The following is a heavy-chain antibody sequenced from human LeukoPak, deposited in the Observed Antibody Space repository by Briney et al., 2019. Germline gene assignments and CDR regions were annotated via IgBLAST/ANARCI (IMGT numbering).Heavy chain of an antibody. J-gene: IGHJ4*02. CDR3: AKDASSAYTFYFDF. V-gene: IGHV3-21*04. CDR2: ISSSSSYI. D-gene: IGHD3-22*01. CDR1: GFTFSSYS. Sequence: GGSLRLSCAASGFTFSSYSMNWVRQAPGQGLEWVSSISSSSSYIYYADSVKGRFTISRDNSKNTLYLQMNSLRAEDTALYYCAKDASSAYTFYFDFWGQGTLVTVSS.